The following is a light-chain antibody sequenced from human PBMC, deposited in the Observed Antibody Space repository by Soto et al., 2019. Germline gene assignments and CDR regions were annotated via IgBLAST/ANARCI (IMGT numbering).Light chain of an antibody. Sequence: EIVLTQSPVTLSLSTGERATLSCRASQSISSHLAWYQQKPGRAPRLLIYDASNRATGIPAKFSGSGSGTDFTLTISSLEAEDFAVYSCQQRNTWPFTFGEGTKVEIK. V-gene: IGKV3-11*01. CDR1: QSISSH. CDR2: DAS. CDR3: QQRNTWPFT. J-gene: IGKJ4*01.